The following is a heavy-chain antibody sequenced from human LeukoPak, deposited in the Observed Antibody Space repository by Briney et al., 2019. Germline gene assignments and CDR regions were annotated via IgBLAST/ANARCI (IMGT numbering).Heavy chain of an antibody. J-gene: IGHJ6*02. V-gene: IGHV4-34*01. CDR1: GGSFSGYY. Sequence: KASETLSLTRAVYGGSFSGYYWSWIRQPPGKGLEWIGEINHSGSTNYNPSLKSRVTISVDTSKNQFSLKLSSVTAADTAVYYCARAVGGPRDNIVVVPAAIQAYYYYGMDVWGQGTTVTVSS. D-gene: IGHD2-2*02. CDR2: INHSGST. CDR3: ARAVGGPRDNIVVVPAAIQAYYYYGMDV.